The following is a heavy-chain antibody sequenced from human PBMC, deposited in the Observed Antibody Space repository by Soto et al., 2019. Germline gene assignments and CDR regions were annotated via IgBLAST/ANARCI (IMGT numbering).Heavy chain of an antibody. CDR3: ARGPYYYYMDV. J-gene: IGHJ6*03. CDR1: GGSVSSGSYY. CDR2: IYYSGST. Sequence: PSETLSLTCTVSGGSVSSGSYYWSWIRQPPGKGLEWIAYIYYSGSTNYNPSLKSRVTISVDTSKNQFSLKLSSVSAADTAVYYCARGPYYYYMDVWGKGTTVTVSS. V-gene: IGHV4-61*01.